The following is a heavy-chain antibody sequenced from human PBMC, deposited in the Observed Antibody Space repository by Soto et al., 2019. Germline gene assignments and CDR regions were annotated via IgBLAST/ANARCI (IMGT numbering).Heavy chain of an antibody. D-gene: IGHD3-3*01. Sequence: SETLSLTCTVSGGSITSGDYSGSWIRQPPGKGMEWIGYIHSGGSIYFNSSLKSRVTISLDTSRNQFSLDLISVTAADTAVYYCASRYYDFWSGYYGRLDYWGQGTLVTVSS. CDR2: IHSGGSI. CDR1: GGSITSGDYS. J-gene: IGHJ4*02. CDR3: ASRYYDFWSGYYGRLDY. V-gene: IGHV4-30-4*01.